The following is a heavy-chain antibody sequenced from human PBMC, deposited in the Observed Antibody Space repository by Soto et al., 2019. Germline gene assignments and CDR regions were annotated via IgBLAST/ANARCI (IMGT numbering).Heavy chain of an antibody. J-gene: IGHJ4*02. CDR3: AHSATYYDFWSGPDFFDY. V-gene: IGHV2-5*02. Sequence: QITLKESGPTLVKPTQTLTLTCTFSGFSLSTSGVGVGWIRQPPGKALEWLALIYWDDDKRYSPSLKSRLTITKVTSKNQVVLTMTNMDPVDTATYYCAHSATYYDFWSGPDFFDYWGQGTLVTVS. CDR1: GFSLSTSGVG. CDR2: IYWDDDK. D-gene: IGHD3-3*01.